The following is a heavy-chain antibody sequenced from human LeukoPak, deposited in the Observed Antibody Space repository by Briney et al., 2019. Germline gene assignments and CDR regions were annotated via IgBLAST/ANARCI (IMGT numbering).Heavy chain of an antibody. D-gene: IGHD2-8*01. Sequence: SETLSLTCTVSGDSTNNFYWNWIRQSPGKGLEWIGNIHYSGSSVYNPSLKSRGTISIDTSRRQFFLKLNSVTAADTAVYFCALAPNSNWFDFWGPGTLVTVSS. V-gene: IGHV4-59*03. CDR1: GDSTNNFY. J-gene: IGHJ5*01. CDR3: ALAPNSNWFDF. CDR2: IHYSGSS.